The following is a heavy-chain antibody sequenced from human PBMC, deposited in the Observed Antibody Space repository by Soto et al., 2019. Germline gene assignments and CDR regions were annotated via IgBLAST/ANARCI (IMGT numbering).Heavy chain of an antibody. CDR2: ISSSSSYI. CDR1: GFTFSSYS. J-gene: IGHJ3*02. Sequence: GGSLRLSCAASGFTFSSYSMNWVRQAPGKGLEWVSSISSSSSYIYYADSVKGRFTISRDNAKNSLYLQMNSLRAEDTAVYYCAREGGSTGYDAFDSRGQGTMVTVSS. D-gene: IGHD1-26*01. CDR3: AREGGSTGYDAFDS. V-gene: IGHV3-21*01.